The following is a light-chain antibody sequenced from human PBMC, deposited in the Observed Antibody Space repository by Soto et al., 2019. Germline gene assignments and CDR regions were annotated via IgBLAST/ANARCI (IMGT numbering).Light chain of an antibody. V-gene: IGKV2-24*01. CDR2: QIS. J-gene: IGKJ1*01. CDR1: ESLVHSDGKTY. CDR3: MQSSQLRT. Sequence: IVLTQTPLSSAVTLGQPASFSCRSSESLVHSDGKTYLGWLHLRPGQPPRLLIYQISRRPPGVPDRFSGGGAGTNFTLKISRVEPEDVGIFYCMQSSQLRTFGQGTKVESK.